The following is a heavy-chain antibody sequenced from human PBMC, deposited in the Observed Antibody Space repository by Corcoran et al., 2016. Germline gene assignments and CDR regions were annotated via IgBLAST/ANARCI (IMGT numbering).Heavy chain of an antibody. J-gene: IGHJ6*02. CDR2: ISAYNGNT. CDR1: GYTFTSYG. D-gene: IGHD3-9*01. Sequence: QVQLVQSGAEVKKPGASVKVSCKASGYTFTSYGISWVRQAPGQGLEWMGWISAYNGNTNYAQKLQGRVTLTTDTSTRTAYMELRSLRTDDTAVYYSARNPDIFTGDRPYCSYDGMDDWGQGTTVTVSS. CDR3: ARNPDIFTGDRPYCSYDGMDD. V-gene: IGHV1-18*01.